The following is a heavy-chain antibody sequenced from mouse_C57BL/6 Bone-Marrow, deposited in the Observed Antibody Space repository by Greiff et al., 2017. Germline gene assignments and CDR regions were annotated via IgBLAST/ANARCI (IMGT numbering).Heavy chain of an antibody. CDR3: ARGGDGFAY. CDR2: IDPSDSYT. Sequence: VQLQQPGAELVRPGTSVKLSCKASGYTFTSYWMHWVKQRPGQGLEWIGVIDPSDSYTNYNQKFKGKATLTVDTSASTAYMQLRSLTSEDSAVYYCARGGDGFAYWGQGTLVTVSA. CDR1: GYTFTSYW. D-gene: IGHD3-3*01. J-gene: IGHJ3*01. V-gene: IGHV1-59*01.